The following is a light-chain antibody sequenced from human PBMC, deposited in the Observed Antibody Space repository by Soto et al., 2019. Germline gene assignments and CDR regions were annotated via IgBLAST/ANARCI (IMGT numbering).Light chain of an antibody. CDR1: QSVTSN. CDR2: GAS. V-gene: IGKV3-15*01. J-gene: IGKJ1*01. CDR3: QQYNNWPPT. Sequence: EIVMTQSPATLSVSPGGRAALSCRASQSVTSNLAWYQQKPGQPPRLLIYGASTRATGIPARFSGGGSGTEFTLTISSLQSEDFAIYYCQQYNNWPPTFGQGTKV.